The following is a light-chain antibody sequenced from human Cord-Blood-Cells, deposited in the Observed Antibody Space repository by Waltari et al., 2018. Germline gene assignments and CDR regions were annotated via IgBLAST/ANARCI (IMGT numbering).Light chain of an antibody. V-gene: IGKV3-11*01. Sequence: EIVLTQSPATLSLSPGESATLSSRASQSVSSYLAWYQQTPGQAPRLLIYDASNRATGIPARFSGSGSVTDFTLTISSLEPEDFAVYYCQQRSNWPPTFGQGTRLEIK. CDR2: DAS. CDR3: QQRSNWPPT. CDR1: QSVSSY. J-gene: IGKJ5*01.